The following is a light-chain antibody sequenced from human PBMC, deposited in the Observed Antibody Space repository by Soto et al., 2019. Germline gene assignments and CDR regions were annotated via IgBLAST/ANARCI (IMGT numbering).Light chain of an antibody. CDR1: TSNIGYND. Sequence: QSVLTQPPSASGTPGQRVTISCSGSTSNIGYNDVNWYQQLPGTAPKVLIANNNHRPSGVPDRFSGSKSGTSASLAISGLQSDDEADYYCSSYAGSNNLIFGGGTKLTVL. J-gene: IGLJ2*01. V-gene: IGLV1-44*01. CDR2: NNN. CDR3: SSYAGSNNLI.